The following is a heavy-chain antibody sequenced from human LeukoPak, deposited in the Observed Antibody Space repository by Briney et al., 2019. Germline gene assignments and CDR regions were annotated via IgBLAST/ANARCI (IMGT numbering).Heavy chain of an antibody. D-gene: IGHD3-22*01. V-gene: IGHV1-58*02. CDR3: AADYYYDSSGRGLHYYMDV. J-gene: IGHJ6*03. CDR1: GFTFTSSA. CDR2: IVVGSGNT. Sequence: EASVKVSCKASGFTFTSSAMQWVRQARGQRLEWIGWIVVGSGNTNYAQKFQERVTITRDMSTSTAYMELSSLRSEDTAVYYCAADYYYDSSGRGLHYYMDVWGKGTTVTISS.